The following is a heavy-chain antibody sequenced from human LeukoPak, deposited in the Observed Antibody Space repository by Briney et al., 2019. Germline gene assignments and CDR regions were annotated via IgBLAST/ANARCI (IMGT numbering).Heavy chain of an antibody. Sequence: ASVKVSCKASGCTFTSYAISWVRQAPGQGLEWMGGIIPIFGTANYAQKFQGRVTITADKSTSTAYMELSSLRSEDTAVYYCPTELFAYSNSGAGAHMDGWGEGSTV. D-gene: IGHD4-11*01. CDR2: IIPIFGTA. CDR1: GCTFTSYA. J-gene: IGHJ6*03. CDR3: PTELFAYSNSGAGAHMDG. V-gene: IGHV1-69*06.